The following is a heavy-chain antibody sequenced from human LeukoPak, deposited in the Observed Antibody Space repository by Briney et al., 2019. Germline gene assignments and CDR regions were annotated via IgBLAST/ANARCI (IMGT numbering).Heavy chain of an antibody. V-gene: IGHV3-23*01. J-gene: IGHJ4*02. Sequence: GGSLRLSCAGSEFTFSNYAMNWVRQAPGKGLEWVSGIIGSGDATYFADSVRGRFTISRDNSKNALYLQMNSLRAEDTALYYCARDLAGATSTFAFWGQGTLVTVSS. CDR3: ARDLAGATSTFAF. CDR2: IIGSGDAT. CDR1: EFTFSNYA. D-gene: IGHD1-26*01.